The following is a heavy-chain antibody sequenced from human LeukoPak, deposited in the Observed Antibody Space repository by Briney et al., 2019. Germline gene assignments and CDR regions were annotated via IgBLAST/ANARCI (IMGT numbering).Heavy chain of an antibody. V-gene: IGHV1-2*06. CDR3: AVLRTYYFDY. D-gene: IGHD2/OR15-2a*01. CDR2: INPNSGGT. J-gene: IGHJ4*02. CDR1: GYTFTGYY. Sequence: GASXXVSFKASGYTFTGYYMHWVRQAPGQGVGWMGRINPNSGGTNYSQKFQGRGTMTRETSISRAYMELSRLRSDDTAVYYCAVLRTYYFDYWGQGTLVTVSS.